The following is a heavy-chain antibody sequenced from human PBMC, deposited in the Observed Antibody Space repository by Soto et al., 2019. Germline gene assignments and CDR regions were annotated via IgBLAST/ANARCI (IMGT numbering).Heavy chain of an antibody. CDR2: ISGSGGST. CDR3: ANPFYYDSSGYYGFLDY. J-gene: IGHJ4*02. Sequence: GGSLRLSCAASGLTFSSYAMSWVRQAPGKGLEWVSAISGSGGSTYYADSVKGRFTISRDNSKNTLYLQMNSLRAEDTAVYYCANPFYYDSSGYYGFLDYWGQGTLVTVSS. V-gene: IGHV3-23*01. D-gene: IGHD3-22*01. CDR1: GLTFSSYA.